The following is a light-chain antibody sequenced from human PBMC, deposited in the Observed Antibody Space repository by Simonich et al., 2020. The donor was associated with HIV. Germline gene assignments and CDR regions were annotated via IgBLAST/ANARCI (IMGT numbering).Light chain of an antibody. CDR3: QQANSFPIT. J-gene: IGKJ5*01. V-gene: IGKV1-12*01. CDR1: QSLSSW. Sequence: DIQMTQSPSSVSASVGNRVTITGRASQSLSSWLAWYQQKPGRAPKLLIYAASSLQSGVPSRFTGSGSGTDFTLTITNLQPEDSATYYCQQANSFPITFGQGTRLEI. CDR2: AAS.